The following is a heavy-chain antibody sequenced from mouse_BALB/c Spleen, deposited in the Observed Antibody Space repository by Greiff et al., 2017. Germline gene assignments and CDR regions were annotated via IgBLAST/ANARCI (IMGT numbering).Heavy chain of an antibody. J-gene: IGHJ3*01. Sequence: QVQLQQSGAELVRPGTSVKVSCKASGYAFTNYLIEWVKQRPGQGLEWIGVINPGSGGTNYNEKFKGKATLTADKSSSTAYMQLSSLTSDDSAVYFCARSSLLRFAYWGQGTLVTVSA. CDR2: INPGSGGT. D-gene: IGHD1-2*01. V-gene: IGHV1-54*01. CDR1: GYAFTNYL. CDR3: ARSSLLRFAY.